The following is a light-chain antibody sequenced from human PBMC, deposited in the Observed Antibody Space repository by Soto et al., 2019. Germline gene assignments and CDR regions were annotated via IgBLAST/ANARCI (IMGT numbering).Light chain of an antibody. CDR1: QIVSISF. Sequence: EIVLTQSPGTLSLSPGERATLSCRASQIVSISFLAWYQHKPGQAPRLLIYGTSSRATDIPERFSGSGSGTDFTLPISRLEPEDFAVYYCQQYTSSPWTFGQGTKVEIK. J-gene: IGKJ1*01. CDR2: GTS. V-gene: IGKV3-20*01. CDR3: QQYTSSPWT.